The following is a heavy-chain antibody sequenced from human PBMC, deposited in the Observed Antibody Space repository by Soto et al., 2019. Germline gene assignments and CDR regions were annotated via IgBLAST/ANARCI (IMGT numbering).Heavy chain of an antibody. CDR3: VKSGGYSTSSYYFDF. J-gene: IGHJ4*02. V-gene: IGHV3-30*18. Sequence: QVQLAESGGGVVQPGGSLRLSCAASGFTLSSYGMHWVRQAPGKGLQWVAIVSFDGLNKYYADSVKGRFTISRDNPKNSLFLQMNSLRPEDTAVYYCVKSGGYSTSSYYFDFWGQGTLVTVSS. D-gene: IGHD6-6*01. CDR1: GFTLSSYG. CDR2: VSFDGLNK.